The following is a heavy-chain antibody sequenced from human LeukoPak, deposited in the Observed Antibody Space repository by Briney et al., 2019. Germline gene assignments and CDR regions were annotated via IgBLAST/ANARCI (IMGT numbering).Heavy chain of an antibody. CDR1: GGSMNSGDYY. Sequence: SETLSLTCTVSGGSMNSGDYYWSWIRQPPGKGLEWIGYIYYSGSTYYNPSLKSRVTISVDTSKNQFSPKLISVSAADTAVYYCARQQIRRSGEGYYYGMDVWGKGTTVTVSS. D-gene: IGHD3-16*01. CDR2: IYYSGST. J-gene: IGHJ6*04. CDR3: ARQQIRRSGEGYYYGMDV. V-gene: IGHV4-30-4*01.